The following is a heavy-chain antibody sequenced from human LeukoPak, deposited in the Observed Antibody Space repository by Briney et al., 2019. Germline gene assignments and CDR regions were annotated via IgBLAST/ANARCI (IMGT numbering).Heavy chain of an antibody. V-gene: IGHV4-34*01. CDR2: INHSGST. CDR3: ARGCNSGFPPSKH. D-gene: IGHD3-10*01. Sequence: PSETLSLTCAVYAGSFSGYYWTWIRQPQGKGLEWIGEINHSGSTNYNPSLKSRFTISIDMSKNQFSLRLSSVTAADTAVYYCARGCNSGFPPSKHWGQGTLVTVSS. J-gene: IGHJ1*01. CDR1: AGSFSGYY.